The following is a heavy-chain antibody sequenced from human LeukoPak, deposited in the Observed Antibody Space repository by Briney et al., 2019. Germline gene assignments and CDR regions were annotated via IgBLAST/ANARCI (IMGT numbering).Heavy chain of an antibody. Sequence: GGSLRLSCAASGFTFSSYWMHWVRQAPGKGLEWVSLNSGDGGSTYYVVSVKGRFTISRDNSKNSLYQHMNSLTTEDTALYYCAKDYVRDGYNYGVFQNWGRGTLVTVSS. CDR2: NSGDGGST. CDR3: AKDYVRDGYNYGVFQN. D-gene: IGHD5-24*01. J-gene: IGHJ4*02. V-gene: IGHV3-43*02. CDR1: GFTFSSYW.